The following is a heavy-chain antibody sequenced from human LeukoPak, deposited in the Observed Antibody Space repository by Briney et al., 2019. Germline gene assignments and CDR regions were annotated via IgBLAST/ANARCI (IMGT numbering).Heavy chain of an antibody. CDR3: ARQVVPAAMQAYFDY. D-gene: IGHD2-2*01. J-gene: IGHJ4*01. CDR1: GGSISSSSYY. CDR2: IYYSGST. V-gene: IGHV4-39*01. Sequence: SETLSLTCTVSGGSISSSSYYWGWIRQPPGKGLEWIGSIYYSGSTYYNPSLKSRVTISVDTSKNQFSLKLSSVTAADTAVYYCARQVVPAAMQAYFDYWGHGTLVTVSS.